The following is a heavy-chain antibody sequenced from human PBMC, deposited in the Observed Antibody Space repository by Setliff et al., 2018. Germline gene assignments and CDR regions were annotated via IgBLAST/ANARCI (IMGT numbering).Heavy chain of an antibody. CDR3: ARMSGFLYMDV. Sequence: PSETLSLTCTVSGGSVNSRYWSWIRQSPGKGLEWIGSAYYSGSTYYNPSLESRVTISVDASKKQFSLKLTSVTAADTAVYYCARMSGFLYMDVWGKGTTVTVSS. D-gene: IGHD3-3*01. J-gene: IGHJ6*03. CDR2: AYYSGST. V-gene: IGHV4-59*04. CDR1: GGSVNSRY.